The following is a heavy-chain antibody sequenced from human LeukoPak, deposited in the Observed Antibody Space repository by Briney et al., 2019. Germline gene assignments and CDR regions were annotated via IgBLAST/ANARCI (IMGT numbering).Heavy chain of an antibody. CDR2: IYYRGST. Sequence: SETLSLTCTVSGGSISSYYWSWIRQPPGKGLEWIGYIYYRGSTNHNPSLKSRVTISVDTSKNQFSLKLSSVTAADTAVYYCARGRTVTNIWGQGTMVTVSS. V-gene: IGHV4-59*01. CDR3: ARGRTVTNI. D-gene: IGHD4-17*01. CDR1: GGSISSYY. J-gene: IGHJ3*02.